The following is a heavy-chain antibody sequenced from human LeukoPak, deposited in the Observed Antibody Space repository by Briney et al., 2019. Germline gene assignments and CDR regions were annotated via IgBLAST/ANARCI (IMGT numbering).Heavy chain of an antibody. CDR1: GFSVSSYW. D-gene: IGHD6-13*01. CDR3: ARHNPYSSGWYCFDD. J-gene: IGHJ4*02. CDR2: IKQDGSEK. V-gene: IGHV3-7*02. Sequence: GGSLRLSCAASGFSVSSYWMSWVRQAPGKGLEWVANIKQDGSEKYYVDSVKGRFTISRDNAKNSLYLQMNSLRAEDTAVYYCARHNPYSSGWYCFDDWGQGTLVTVSS.